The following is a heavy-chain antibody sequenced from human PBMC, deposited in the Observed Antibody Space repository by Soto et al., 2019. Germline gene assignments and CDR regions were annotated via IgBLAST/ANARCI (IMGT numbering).Heavy chain of an antibody. D-gene: IGHD4-17*01. V-gene: IGHV4-59*11. J-gene: IGHJ2*01. Sequence: QVQLQESGPGLVKPSETLSLNCSVSGDAITRHYWSWIRQSPGKGLEWLGYFFHTGTALYNPSLRSRFTISVDTSKNQFSQKLTSVIPADTAVYFCARIYGGNSQFFDLWGRGTLVTVSS. CDR3: ARIYGGNSQFFDL. CDR1: GDAITRHY. CDR2: FFHTGTA.